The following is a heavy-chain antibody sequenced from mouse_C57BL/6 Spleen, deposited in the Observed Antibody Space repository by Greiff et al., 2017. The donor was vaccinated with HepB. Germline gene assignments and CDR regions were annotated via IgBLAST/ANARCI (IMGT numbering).Heavy chain of an antibody. Sequence: QVHVKQPGAELVKPGASVKLSCKASGYTFTSYWMHWVKQRPGQGLEWIGMIHPNSGSTNYNEKFKSKATLTVDKSSSTAYMQLSSLTSEDSAVYYCARSGLLYYAMDYWGQGTSVTVSS. CDR3: ARSGLLYYAMDY. CDR2: IHPNSGST. J-gene: IGHJ4*01. D-gene: IGHD2-3*01. CDR1: GYTFTSYW. V-gene: IGHV1-64*01.